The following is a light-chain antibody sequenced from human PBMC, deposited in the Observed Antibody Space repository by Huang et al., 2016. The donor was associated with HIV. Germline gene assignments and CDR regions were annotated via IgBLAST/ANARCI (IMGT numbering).Light chain of an antibody. CDR1: QWVSSN. CDR3: LQYNNWPRT. J-gene: IGKJ2*01. CDR2: GTS. V-gene: IGKV3-15*01. Sequence: ERVMTQSPDTLSVSPGQRVTLSCRASQWVSSNLAWYQQKPGQAPRLLISGTSTRVTGVPARFSGSGSGTEFTLSISSLQSEDFAVYYCLQYNNWPRTFGQGTKVEIK.